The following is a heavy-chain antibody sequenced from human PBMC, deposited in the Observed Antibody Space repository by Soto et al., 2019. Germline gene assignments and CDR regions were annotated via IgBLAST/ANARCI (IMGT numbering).Heavy chain of an antibody. V-gene: IGHV1-69*13. CDR3: ARLHNYHYALDV. D-gene: IGHD4-4*01. CDR2: IIPIFGTA. CDR1: GGTFSSYA. Sequence: GASVKVSCKASGGTFSSYAISWVRQAPGQGLEWMGGIIPIFGTANYAQKFQGRATITADESTSTAYMELSSLRAEDVAVYYCARLHNYHYALDVWGQGTTVTVSS. J-gene: IGHJ6*02.